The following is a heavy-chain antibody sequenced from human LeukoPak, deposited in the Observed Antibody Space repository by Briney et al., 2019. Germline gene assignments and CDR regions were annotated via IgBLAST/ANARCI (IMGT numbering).Heavy chain of an antibody. CDR2: ASAYNGNT. J-gene: IGHJ3*02. CDR1: GYTFTNYG. Sequence: GASVKVSCKASGYTFTNYGISWVRQAPGQGLEWMGWASAYNGNTNYAQKLQGRLTMTTDTSTSTAYMELRSLRSDDTAVYYCARKSRTTMVRGDDALDIWGQGTMVTVSS. CDR3: ARKSRTTMVRGDDALDI. D-gene: IGHD3-10*01. V-gene: IGHV1-18*01.